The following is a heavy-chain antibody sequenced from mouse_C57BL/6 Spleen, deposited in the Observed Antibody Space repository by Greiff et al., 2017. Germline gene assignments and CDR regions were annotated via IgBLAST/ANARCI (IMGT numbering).Heavy chain of an antibody. D-gene: IGHD1-1*01. CDR1: GYTFTSYW. J-gene: IGHJ1*03. CDR2: IYPSDSET. CDR3: ARDYGSNYWYFDV. Sequence: VQLQQPGAELVRPGSSVKLSCKASGYTFTSYWMDWVKQRPGQGLEWIGNIYPSDSETHYNQKFKDKATLTVDKSSNTAYMQLSSLTSEDSAVYYSARDYGSNYWYFDVWGTGTTVTVSS. V-gene: IGHV1-61*01.